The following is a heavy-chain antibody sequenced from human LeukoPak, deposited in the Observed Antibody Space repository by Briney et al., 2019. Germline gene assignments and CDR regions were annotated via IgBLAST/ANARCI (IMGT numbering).Heavy chain of an antibody. D-gene: IGHD3-10*01. CDR3: ARSELLWFGGVNSGFDY. J-gene: IGHJ4*02. CDR2: VYYSGST. Sequence: SETLSLTCTVSGGSISSYYWSWIRQPPGKGLEWIGYVYYSGSTNYNPSLKSRVTISEDTSKNQFSLKLSSVTAADTAVYYCARSELLWFGGVNSGFDYWGQGTLVTVSS. V-gene: IGHV4-59*01. CDR1: GGSISSYY.